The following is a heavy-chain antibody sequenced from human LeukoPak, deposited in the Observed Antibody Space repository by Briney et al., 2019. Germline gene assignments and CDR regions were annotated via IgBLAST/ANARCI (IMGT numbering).Heavy chain of an antibody. J-gene: IGHJ4*02. V-gene: IGHV4-59*01. CDR1: GGSISSYY. D-gene: IGHD6-6*01. Sequence: QSSETLSLTCTVSGGSISSYYWSWIRQPPGKGLEWIGYIYYSGSTNYNPSLKSRVTISVDTSKNQFSLKLSSVTAADTAVYYCARDSSLGGFDYWGQGTLVTVSS. CDR3: ARDSSLGGFDY. CDR2: IYYSGST.